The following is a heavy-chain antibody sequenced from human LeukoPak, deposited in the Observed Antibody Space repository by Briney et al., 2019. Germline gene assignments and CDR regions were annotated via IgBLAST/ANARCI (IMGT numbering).Heavy chain of an antibody. CDR2: IYPGDSAT. D-gene: IGHD3-22*01. CDR3: ARPQNYDYSVDAFDI. J-gene: IGHJ3*02. CDR1: GYSFTSYW. Sequence: GESLKISCKGSGYSFTSYWIAWVRQMPGKGLEWTGIIYPGDSATRYSPSFQGQVTMSADKSISTAYLQWSSLKASDSAMYYCARPQNYDYSVDAFDIWGQGTMVTVSS. V-gene: IGHV5-51*01.